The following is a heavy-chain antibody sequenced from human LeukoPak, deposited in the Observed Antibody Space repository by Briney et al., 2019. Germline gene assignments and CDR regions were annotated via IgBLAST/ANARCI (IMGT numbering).Heavy chain of an antibody. CDR2: LYYSGWST. V-gene: IGHV4-39*01. CDR3: ARLGCSSASCYPGN. Sequence: SETLSLTCTVSGGSISSSYYYWGWVRQPPGKGLEWIGSLYYSGWSTYYNPSLKSRVTISVNTSKNQFSLKLNSVTAADTAVYYCARLGCSSASCYPGNWGQGTLVTVSS. J-gene: IGHJ4*02. D-gene: IGHD2-2*01. CDR1: GGSISSSYYY.